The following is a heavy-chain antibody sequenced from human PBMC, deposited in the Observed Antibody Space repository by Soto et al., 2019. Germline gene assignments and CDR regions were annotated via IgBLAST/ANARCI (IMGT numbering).Heavy chain of an antibody. CDR2: IRPDTGDT. V-gene: IGHV1-18*04. J-gene: IGHJ5*02. D-gene: IGHD5-12*01. Sequence: QLQLVQSGAEVERPGASVRVSCKAYSYAFSKYGISWIRQAPGQGLEWMGWIRPDTGDTNYAQKFQGRVTMTTDTSSNTAYMELRSLRSDDTAMYYCATSYDSGFDPWGQGTLVSVSS. CDR1: SYAFSKYG. CDR3: ATSYDSGFDP.